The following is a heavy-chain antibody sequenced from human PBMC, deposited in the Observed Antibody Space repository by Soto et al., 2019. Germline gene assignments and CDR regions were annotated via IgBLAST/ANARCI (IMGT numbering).Heavy chain of an antibody. CDR2: ISSSGSTI. D-gene: IGHD3-22*01. J-gene: IGHJ4*01. CDR1: GFTFSDYY. CDR3: ARACPVYYYDNTGSRNFFDH. Sequence: PGGSLRLSCSASGFTFSDYYMSWIRQAPGKGLEWVSYISSSGSTIYYADSVKGRFTISRDNAKNSLYLQMNSLRAEDTAVYYCARACPVYYYDNTGSRNFFDHWGHGTL. V-gene: IGHV3-11*01.